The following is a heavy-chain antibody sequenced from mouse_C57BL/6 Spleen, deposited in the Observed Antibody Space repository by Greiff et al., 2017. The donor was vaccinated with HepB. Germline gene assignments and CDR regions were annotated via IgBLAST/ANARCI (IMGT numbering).Heavy chain of an antibody. CDR3: ARREIRWYFDV. CDR2: INPNNGGT. J-gene: IGHJ1*03. V-gene: IGHV1-18*01. Sequence: EVQLQESGPELVKPGASVKIPCKASGYTFTDYNMDWVKQSHGKSLEWIGDINPNNGGTIYNQKFKGKATLTVDKSSSTADMELRSLTSEDTAVYYCARREIRWYFDVWGTGTTVTVAS. CDR1: GYTFTDYN.